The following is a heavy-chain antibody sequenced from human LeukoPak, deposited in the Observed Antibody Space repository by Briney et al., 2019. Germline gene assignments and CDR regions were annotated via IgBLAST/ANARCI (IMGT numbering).Heavy chain of an antibody. CDR2: IWSDGNIK. CDR3: AKDIQLSATAFPYYFDY. CDR1: GFAFTTNG. D-gene: IGHD1-1*01. Sequence: GGSLRLSCAASGFAFTTNGMHWVRQAPGKGLEWVAFIWSDGNIKYYADSVKGRFIISRDNSKNTLFLQMNSLTREDTAVYYCAKDIQLSATAFPYYFDYWGQGTLATVSS. V-gene: IGHV3-30*02. J-gene: IGHJ4*02.